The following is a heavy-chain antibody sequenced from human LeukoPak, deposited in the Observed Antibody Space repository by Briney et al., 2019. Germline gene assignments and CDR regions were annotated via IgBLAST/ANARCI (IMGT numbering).Heavy chain of an antibody. CDR2: ISYSGST. J-gene: IGHJ4*02. V-gene: IGHV4-39*07. D-gene: IGHD1-26*01. CDR1: GGSISRSNYY. CDR3: VRVKGGSISDS. Sequence: PSETLSLTCTVSGGSISRSNYYWGRIRQPPGKGLEWIASISYSGSTYYNASVKSRVTISRDTSKNQFSLSLNSVTAADTAVYYCVRVKGGSISDSWGRGTLVTVSS.